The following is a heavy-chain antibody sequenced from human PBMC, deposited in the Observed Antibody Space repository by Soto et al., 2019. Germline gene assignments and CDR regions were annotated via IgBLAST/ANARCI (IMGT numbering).Heavy chain of an antibody. CDR2: IIPIFGTA. CDR1: GGTFSSYA. V-gene: IGHV1-69*12. CDR3: ATQGLPNSYYYGMDV. J-gene: IGHJ6*02. Sequence: QVQLVQSGAEVKKPGSSVKVSCKASGGTFSSYAISWVRQAPGQGREWTGGIIPIFGTAHYAQKFQGRVTITADESTRTAYMELSSLRSEDTAVYYCATQGLPNSYYYGMDVWGQGTTVTVSS. D-gene: IGHD5-18*01.